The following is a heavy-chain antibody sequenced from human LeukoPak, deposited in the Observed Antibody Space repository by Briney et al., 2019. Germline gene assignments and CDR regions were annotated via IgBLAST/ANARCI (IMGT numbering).Heavy chain of an antibody. CDR3: ARDWAYGDSGRGYFDY. CDR2: ISAYNGNT. V-gene: IGHV1-18*01. Sequence: GASVKVSCKASGYTFTSYGISWVRLAPGQGLEWMGWISAYNGNTNYAQKLQGRVTMTTDTSTSTAYMELRSLRSDDTAVYYCARDWAYGDSGRGYFDYWGQGTLVTVSS. D-gene: IGHD4-17*01. CDR1: GYTFTSYG. J-gene: IGHJ4*02.